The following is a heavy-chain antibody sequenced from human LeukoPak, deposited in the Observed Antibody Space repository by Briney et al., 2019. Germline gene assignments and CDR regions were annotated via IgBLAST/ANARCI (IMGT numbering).Heavy chain of an antibody. V-gene: IGHV3-23*01. CDR2: TSSSDDGT. CDR3: ARAPVTSCRGAFCYPFDY. D-gene: IGHD2-21*01. Sequence: GGSLRLSCVASGFPLSNYAMSWVRQVPGKGLEWVSATSSSDDGTYYADSVRGRFTISRDNSKNTLYLQMNRLRVEDAALYYCARAPVTSCRGAFCYPFDYWGQGILVTVSS. CDR1: GFPLSNYA. J-gene: IGHJ4*02.